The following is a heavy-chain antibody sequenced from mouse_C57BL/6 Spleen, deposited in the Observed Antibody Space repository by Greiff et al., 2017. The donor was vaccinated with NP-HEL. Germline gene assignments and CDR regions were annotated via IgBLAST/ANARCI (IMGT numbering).Heavy chain of an antibody. CDR2: IDPSDSYT. V-gene: IGHV1-50*01. CDR3: ASGGRYYDSSNDLYYAMDY. CDR1: GYTFTSYW. D-gene: IGHD1-1*01. J-gene: IGHJ4*01. Sequence: QVQLQQPGAELVKPGASVKLSCKASGYTFTSYWMQWVKQRPGQGLEWIGEIDPSDSYTNYNQKFKGKATLTVDTSSSTAYMQLSSLTSEDSAVYYGASGGRYYDSSNDLYYAMDYWGEATSVTVSS.